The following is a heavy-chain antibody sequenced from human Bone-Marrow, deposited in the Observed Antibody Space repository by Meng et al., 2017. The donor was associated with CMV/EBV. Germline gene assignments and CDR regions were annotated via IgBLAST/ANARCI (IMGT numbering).Heavy chain of an antibody. CDR1: GFTFDDYA. CDR3: ARSGPAASYYYYYGMDV. J-gene: IGHJ6*02. Sequence: SLKISCAASGFTFDDYAMHWVRQAPGKGLEWVSGISWNSGSIGYADSVKGRFTISRDNAKNSLYLQMNSLRAEDTALYYCARSGPAASYYYYYGMDVWGQGTTVTVSS. CDR2: ISWNSGSI. V-gene: IGHV3-9*01. D-gene: IGHD2-2*01.